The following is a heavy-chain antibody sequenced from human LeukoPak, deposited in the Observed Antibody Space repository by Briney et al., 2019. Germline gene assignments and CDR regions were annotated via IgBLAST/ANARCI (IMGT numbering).Heavy chain of an antibody. CDR2: ISGSGGST. V-gene: IGHV3-23*01. J-gene: IGHJ4*02. Sequence: GGSLRLSCAASGFTFSSYAMSWVRQAPGKGLEWVSAISGSGGSTYYADSVKGRFTISRDNSKNTLYLQMNSLRGEDTAVYYCAAKAYCSADNCYGLDYWGQGTLVTVSS. D-gene: IGHD2-15*01. CDR3: AAKAYCSADNCYGLDY. CDR1: GFTFSSYA.